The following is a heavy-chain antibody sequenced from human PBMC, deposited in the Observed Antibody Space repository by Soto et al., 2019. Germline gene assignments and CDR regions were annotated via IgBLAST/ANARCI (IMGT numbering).Heavy chain of an antibody. J-gene: IGHJ3*02. CDR2: ISSSGSTI. Sequence: PGGSLKLSCAASGFPFSSYSMKWVRQAPGKGLEWVSCISSSGSTIYYADSVKGRFTISRDNAKNSLYLQMNSLRAEDTAVYYCARSNWEDDAFDIWGQGTMVTVSS. CDR1: GFPFSSYS. D-gene: IGHD1-1*01. V-gene: IGHV3-48*01. CDR3: ARSNWEDDAFDI.